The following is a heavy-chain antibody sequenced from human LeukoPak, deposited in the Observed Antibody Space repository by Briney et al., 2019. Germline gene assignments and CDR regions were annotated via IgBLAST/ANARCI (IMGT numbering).Heavy chain of an antibody. CDR2: INHSGST. D-gene: IGHD1-26*01. CDR3: TREVRSAWASFDP. Sequence: SETLSLTCAVYGGSFSGYYWSWIRQPPGKGLEWIGEINHSGSTNYNPSLKSRVTISVDTSKNQFSLKLTSVTAADTAVYYCTREVRSAWASFDPWGQGTLVTVSS. CDR1: GGSFSGYY. J-gene: IGHJ5*02. V-gene: IGHV4-34*01.